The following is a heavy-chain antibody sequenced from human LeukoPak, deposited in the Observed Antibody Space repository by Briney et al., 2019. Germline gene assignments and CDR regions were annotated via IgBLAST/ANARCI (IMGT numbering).Heavy chain of an antibody. Sequence: GGSLRLSCAASGFTFSSYAMSWVRQAPGKGLEWVSAISGGGGSTYYADSVKGRFTISRDNSKNTLYLQMNSLRAEDTAVYYCAKDPPKQLVETPWYFDLWGRGTLVTVSS. CDR3: AKDPPKQLVETPWYFDL. V-gene: IGHV3-23*01. D-gene: IGHD6-6*01. CDR1: GFTFSSYA. J-gene: IGHJ2*01. CDR2: ISGGGGST.